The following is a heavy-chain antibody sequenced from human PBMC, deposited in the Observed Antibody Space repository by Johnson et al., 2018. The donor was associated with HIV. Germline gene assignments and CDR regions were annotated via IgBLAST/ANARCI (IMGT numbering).Heavy chain of an antibody. CDR1: GFTFDDYA. CDR2: ISWNSGSI. D-gene: IGHD4-17*01. J-gene: IGHJ3*02. V-gene: IGHV3-9*01. Sequence: VQLVESGGGLVQPGRSLRLSCVASGFTFDDYAMHWVRQAPGKGLEWVSGISWNSGSIGYADSVKGRFTISRDNAKNSLYLQMNSLRAGDTAVYYCARSGRGTLTTVPDAFDIWGQGTMVTVSS. CDR3: ARSGRGTLTTVPDAFDI.